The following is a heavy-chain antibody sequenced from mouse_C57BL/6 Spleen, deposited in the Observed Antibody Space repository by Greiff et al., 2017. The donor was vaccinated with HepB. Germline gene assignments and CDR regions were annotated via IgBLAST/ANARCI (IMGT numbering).Heavy chain of an antibody. J-gene: IGHJ1*03. V-gene: IGHV5-12*01. CDR1: GFTFSDYY. Sequence: EVQGVESGGGLVQPGGSLKLSCAASGFTFSDYYMYWVRQTPEKRLEWVAYISNGGGSTYYPDTVKGRFTISSDNAKNTLYLQMSRLKSEDTAMYYCARQGLRQYFDVWGTGTTVTVSS. CDR2: ISNGGGST. CDR3: ARQGLRQYFDV. D-gene: IGHD2-4*01.